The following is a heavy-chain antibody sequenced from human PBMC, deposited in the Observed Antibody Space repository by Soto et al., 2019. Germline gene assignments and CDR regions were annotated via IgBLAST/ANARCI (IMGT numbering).Heavy chain of an antibody. CDR1: GFTFSSYA. J-gene: IGHJ4*02. V-gene: IGHV3-23*01. CDR3: AKERRFGELSSPDY. D-gene: IGHD3-10*01. Sequence: PGGSLRLSCAASGFTFSSYAMTWVRQAPGRGLEWVSALSGSADSTYYADSVKGRFTISRDNSKNTLYLQMDSLRAEDTAVYYCAKERRFGELSSPDYWGQGTLVTVSS. CDR2: LSGSADST.